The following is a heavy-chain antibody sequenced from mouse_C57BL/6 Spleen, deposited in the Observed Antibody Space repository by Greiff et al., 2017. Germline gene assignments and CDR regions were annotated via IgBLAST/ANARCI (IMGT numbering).Heavy chain of an antibody. D-gene: IGHD5-1*01. CDR1: GYTLTTYP. V-gene: IGHV1-47*01. Sequence: VQLQQSGAELVKPGASVKFSCKASGYTLTTYPIEWMKQNHGKSLEGIGNFHPYNDDTKYNQKFKGKATLNVEKSSSTVYLELSRLTSDDSAVYDCAKTYRAYYDVGGTGTTVTVAS. CDR2: FHPYNDDT. CDR3: AKTYRAYYDV. J-gene: IGHJ1*03.